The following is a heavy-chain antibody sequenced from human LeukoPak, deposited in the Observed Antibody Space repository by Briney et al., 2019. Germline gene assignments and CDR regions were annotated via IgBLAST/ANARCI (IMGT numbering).Heavy chain of an antibody. V-gene: IGHV4-59*08. Sequence: SETLPLTCTVSGGSISSSYWSWIRQPPGKGLEWIGYIYYSGSTNHNPSLKSRVTISVDTSKNQFSLKLSSVTAADTAVYYCARQGITYSSGWYVDYWGQGTLVTVSS. CDR3: ARQGITYSSGWYVDY. D-gene: IGHD6-19*01. CDR1: GGSISSSY. J-gene: IGHJ4*02. CDR2: IYYSGST.